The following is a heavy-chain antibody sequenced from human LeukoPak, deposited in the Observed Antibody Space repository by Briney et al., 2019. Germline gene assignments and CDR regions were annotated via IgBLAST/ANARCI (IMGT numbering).Heavy chain of an antibody. CDR1: GFTFRSHT. Sequence: PGGSLRLSCAASGFTFRSHTMHWARQAPGKGLEWVSYISSSSSTIYYADSVKGRFTISRDNAKDSLYLQMNSLRDEDTAVCYCARETEYSNYAEQTLDYWGQGTLVTVSS. D-gene: IGHD4-11*01. CDR2: ISSSSSTI. J-gene: IGHJ4*02. CDR3: ARETEYSNYAEQTLDY. V-gene: IGHV3-48*02.